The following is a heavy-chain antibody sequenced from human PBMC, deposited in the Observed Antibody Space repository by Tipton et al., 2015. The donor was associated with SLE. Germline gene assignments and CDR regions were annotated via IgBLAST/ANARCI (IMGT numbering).Heavy chain of an antibody. CDR2: IYTSGST. J-gene: IGHJ5*02. V-gene: IGHV4-4*09. CDR3: ARHPLNNWAWFDP. Sequence: TLSLTCTVSGGSISSYYWSWIRQPPGKGLEWIGYIYTSGSTNYNPSLKSRVTISVDTSKNQFSLKLSSVTAADTAVYYCARHPLNNWAWFDPWGQGALVTVSS. D-gene: IGHD1-1*01. CDR1: GGSISSYY.